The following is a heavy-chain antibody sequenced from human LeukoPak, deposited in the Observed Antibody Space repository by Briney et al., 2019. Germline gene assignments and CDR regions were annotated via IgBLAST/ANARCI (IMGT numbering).Heavy chain of an antibody. J-gene: IGHJ6*03. CDR2: ISDSGGST. CDR1: GFTFNNYA. V-gene: IGHV3-23*01. Sequence: PGGSLRLSCIAFGFTFNNYAMSWVRQAPGMGLEWVSAISDSGGSTYYADSVKGRFTISRDNSKNTLYLQMNSLRAEDTAVYYCARAGYCSSTSCYTNYYYMDVWGKGTTVTVSS. D-gene: IGHD2-2*02. CDR3: ARAGYCSSTSCYTNYYYMDV.